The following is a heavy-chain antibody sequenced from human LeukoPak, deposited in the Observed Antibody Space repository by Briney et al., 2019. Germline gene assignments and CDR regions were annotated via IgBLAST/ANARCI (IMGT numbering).Heavy chain of an antibody. D-gene: IGHD1-7*01. Sequence: PGGSLRLSCAASGFTFSSYAMSWVRQAPGKGLEWVSYISSSGSPIYYADSVKGRFTISRDNAKNSLYLRMNSLRAEDTAVYYCARRGGTTKYYYYSYYMDVWGKGTTVTVSS. CDR1: GFTFSSYA. CDR3: ARRGGTTKYYYYSYYMDV. CDR2: ISSSGSPI. V-gene: IGHV3-48*03. J-gene: IGHJ6*03.